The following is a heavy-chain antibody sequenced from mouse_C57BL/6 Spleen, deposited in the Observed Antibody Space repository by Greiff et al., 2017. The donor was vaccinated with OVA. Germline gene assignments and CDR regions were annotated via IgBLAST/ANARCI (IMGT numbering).Heavy chain of an antibody. Sequence: EVKLVESGPGLVKPSQSLSLTCSVTGYSITSGYYWNWIRQFPGNKLEWMGYISYDGSNNYNPSLKNRISITRDTSTNQCFLKLNSVTTEDTATYYCAREGNFITTVVATDYFDDWGQGTTLTVSS. D-gene: IGHD1-1*01. CDR1: GYSITSGYY. CDR2: ISYDGSN. V-gene: IGHV3-6*01. CDR3: AREGNFITTVVATDYFDD. J-gene: IGHJ2*01.